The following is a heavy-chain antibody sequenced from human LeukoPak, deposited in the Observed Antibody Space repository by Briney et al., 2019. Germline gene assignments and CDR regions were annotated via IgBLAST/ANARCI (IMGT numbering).Heavy chain of an antibody. V-gene: IGHV3-23*01. CDR2: ISGSGSST. Sequence: HPGGSLRLSCAASGFTFSSFAMSWVCQAPGKGLEWVSDISGSGSSTHYTDSVEGRFTVSRDNSENTLYLQMNSLRAEDTAVYYCAKEQRPRYGSGSSYADDNWGQGTMVTVSS. CDR3: AKEQRPRYGSGSSYADDN. CDR1: GFTFSSFA. J-gene: IGHJ3*02. D-gene: IGHD3-10*01.